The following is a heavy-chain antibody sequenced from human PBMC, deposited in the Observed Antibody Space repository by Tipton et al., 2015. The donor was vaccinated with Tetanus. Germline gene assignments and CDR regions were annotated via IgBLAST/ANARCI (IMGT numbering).Heavy chain of an antibody. V-gene: IGHV3-74*01. CDR1: GFTVTNEY. D-gene: IGHD6-19*01. CDR3: ARDSSMAVADPILWY. Sequence: SLRLSCVVSGFTVTNEYMSWLRQAPGKGLVWVSRINSDGSSTGYADSVKGRFTISRDNAKNTLYLQMNSLRAEDTAVYYCARDSSMAVADPILWYWGQGTLVTVSS. J-gene: IGHJ4*02. CDR2: INSDGSST.